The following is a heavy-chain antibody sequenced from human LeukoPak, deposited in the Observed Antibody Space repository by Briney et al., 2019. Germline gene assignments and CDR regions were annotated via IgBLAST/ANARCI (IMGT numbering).Heavy chain of an antibody. D-gene: IGHD6-6*01. CDR1: GFTFGNYG. J-gene: IGHJ4*02. CDR2: ISGSGGST. CDR3: AKAESSSPADY. V-gene: IGHV3-23*01. Sequence: GGSLRLSCVASGFTFGNYGMNWVRQAPGKGLGWVSAISGSGGSTYYADSVKGRFTISRDNSKNTLYLQMNSLRAEDTAVYYCAKAESSSPADYWGQGTLVTVSS.